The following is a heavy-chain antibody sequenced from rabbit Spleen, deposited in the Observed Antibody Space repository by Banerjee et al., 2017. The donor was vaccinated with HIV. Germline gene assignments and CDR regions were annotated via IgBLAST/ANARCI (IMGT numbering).Heavy chain of an antibody. CDR1: GVSFSGDSY. J-gene: IGHJ6*01. D-gene: IGHD7-1*01. CDR3: EKDTGGNFSSYGMDL. Sequence: QSLVESGGDLVKPGASLILTCRASGVSFSGDSYMCWVRQAPGKGLEWFVWIDTGSSGFTYFASWAKGRFTISKTTSTTVTLRMTSLTAADTATYFREKDTGGNFSSYGMDLWGQGTLVTVS. CDR2: IDTGSSGFT. V-gene: IGHV1S40*01.